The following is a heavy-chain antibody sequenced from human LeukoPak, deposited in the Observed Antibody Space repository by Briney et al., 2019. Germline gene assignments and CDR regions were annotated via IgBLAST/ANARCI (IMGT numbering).Heavy chain of an antibody. CDR2: IWYDGGNK. V-gene: IGHV3-33*01. CDR1: AFTFRGHG. J-gene: IGHJ3*02. Sequence: PGGSLRLSCVASAFTFRGHGMHWVRQAPGKGLEWVAAIWYDGGNKYYGDSVKGRFTISRDNAKNTLYLQMNSLRAEDTAVYYCVRDPHNYDRSGYQDAFDIWGQGTMVTVSS. CDR3: VRDPHNYDRSGYQDAFDI. D-gene: IGHD3-22*01.